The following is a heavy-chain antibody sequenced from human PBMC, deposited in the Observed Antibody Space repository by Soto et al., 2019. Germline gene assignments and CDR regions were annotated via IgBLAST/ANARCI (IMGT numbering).Heavy chain of an antibody. CDR3: ARVEHDYIWGSYRPVDY. V-gene: IGHV1-18*01. Sequence: ASVKVSCKASGYTFTSYGISWVRQAPGQGLEWMGWISAYNGNTNYAQKLQGRVTMTTDTSTSTAYMELRSLRSDDTAVYYCARVEHDYIWGSYRPVDYWGQRTPVTVSS. J-gene: IGHJ4*02. CDR2: ISAYNGNT. CDR1: GYTFTSYG. D-gene: IGHD3-16*02.